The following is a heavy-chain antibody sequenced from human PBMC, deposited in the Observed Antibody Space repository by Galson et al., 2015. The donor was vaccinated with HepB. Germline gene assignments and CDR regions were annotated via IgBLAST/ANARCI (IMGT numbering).Heavy chain of an antibody. CDR2: VSGSGGST. CDR3: AKDPIQLWSRGWFDP. Sequence: SLRLSCAASGFTFSSYSMSWVRQAPGKGLEWVSAVSGSGGSTYYADSVKGRFTISRDNSKNTLYLQMNSLRAKDTAVYYCAKDPIQLWSRGWFDPWGQGTLVTVSS. V-gene: IGHV3-23*01. J-gene: IGHJ5*02. D-gene: IGHD5-18*01. CDR1: GFTFSSYS.